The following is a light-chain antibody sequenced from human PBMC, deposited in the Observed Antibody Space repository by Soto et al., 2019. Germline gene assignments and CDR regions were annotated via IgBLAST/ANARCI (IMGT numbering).Light chain of an antibody. CDR2: GAS. CDR3: QEYHSPPFT. V-gene: IGKV1-27*01. J-gene: IGKJ3*01. Sequence: DIQMTQSPSSLSASVGDTVTITSRASQGISSSLAWYQQKAGKVPDLLIYGASTLQSGVPSHFSGSGSGTDFTLTISSLQPEDVATYYCQEYHSPPFTFGPGTKVEMK. CDR1: QGISSS.